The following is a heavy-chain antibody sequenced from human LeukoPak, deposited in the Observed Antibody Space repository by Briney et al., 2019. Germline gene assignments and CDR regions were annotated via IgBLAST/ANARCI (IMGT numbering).Heavy chain of an antibody. J-gene: IGHJ4*02. CDR2: IHYSGST. V-gene: IGHV4-59*01. D-gene: IGHD3-10*01. CDR3: ARDRSVRGVISPFEY. Sequence: SETLSLTCTVSGGSISSYYWSWIRQPPGKGLEWIGYIHYSGSTNYNPSLKSRVTISVDTSKNQFSLKLSSVTAADTAVYYCARDRSVRGVISPFEYWGQGTLVTVSS. CDR1: GGSISSYY.